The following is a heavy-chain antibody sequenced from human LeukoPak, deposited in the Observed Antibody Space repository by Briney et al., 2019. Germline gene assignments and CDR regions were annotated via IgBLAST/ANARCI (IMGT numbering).Heavy chain of an antibody. CDR1: GFTSSSYW. D-gene: IGHD6-19*01. J-gene: IGHJ4*02. V-gene: IGHV3-7*03. CDR2: IKHDGSER. Sequence: GLSLRLSCAASGFTSSSYWMSWVRQAPGKGLEWVANIKHDGSERNYMESVKGRFTISRDNAKNSLHLQMSNLRAEDTAVYYCAAGSGWSIEYWGQGTLVTVSS. CDR3: AAGSGWSIEY.